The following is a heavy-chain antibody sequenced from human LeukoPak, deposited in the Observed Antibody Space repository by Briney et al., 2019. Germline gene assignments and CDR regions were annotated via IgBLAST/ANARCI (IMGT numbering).Heavy chain of an antibody. CDR2: ISSSSSYI. J-gene: IGHJ6*03. CDR1: GFTFSSYS. D-gene: IGHD3-3*01. CDR3: ARSSWNNYDFWSGPRHMDV. Sequence: GGSLRHSCAASGFTFSSYSMNWVRQAPGKGLEWVSSISSSSSYIYYADSVKGRFTISRDNAKNSLYLQMNSLRAEDTAVYYCARSSWNNYDFWSGPRHMDVWGKGTTVTVSS. V-gene: IGHV3-21*01.